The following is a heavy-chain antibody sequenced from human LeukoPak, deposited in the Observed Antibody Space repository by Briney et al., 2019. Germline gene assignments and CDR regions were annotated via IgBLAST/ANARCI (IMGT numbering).Heavy chain of an antibody. CDR1: GGSISSTSYY. D-gene: IGHD3-22*01. CDR3: ARDSSGFYFFDY. J-gene: IGHJ4*02. Sequence: SETLSLTCTVSGGSISSTSYYWGWIRQPPGKGLEWIGSIYYTGSTYYNPSLNGRVTISVDTSKNQFSLKLSSVTAADTAVYYCARDSSGFYFFDYWGQGTLVTVSS. CDR2: IYYTGST. V-gene: IGHV4-39*07.